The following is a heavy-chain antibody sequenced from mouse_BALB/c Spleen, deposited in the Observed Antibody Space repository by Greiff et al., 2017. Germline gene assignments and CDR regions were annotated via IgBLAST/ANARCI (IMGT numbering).Heavy chain of an antibody. Sequence: EVQRVESGPELVKPGASVKVSCKASGYSFTDYNMYWVKQSHGKSLEWIGYIDPYNGGTSSNQKFNGKANLTVDKSSSTAFMHLNSLTSEDSAVYYCARRHYYGYEGDAIGYGGQGTSVSVST. CDR2: IDPYNGGT. D-gene: IGHD1-2*01. V-gene: IGHV1S135*01. J-gene: IGHJ4*01. CDR3: ARRHYYGYEGDAIGY. CDR1: GYSFTDYN.